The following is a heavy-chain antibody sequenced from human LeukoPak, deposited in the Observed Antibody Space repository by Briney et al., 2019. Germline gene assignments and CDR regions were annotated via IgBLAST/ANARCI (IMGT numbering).Heavy chain of an antibody. D-gene: IGHD5-12*01. Sequence: SETLSLTCTVSGGSVSSGSYYWSWIQQPPGKGLEWIGYIYYSGSTNYNPSLKSRVTISVDTSKNQFSLKLSSVTAADTAVYYCARFRYSGYERDYWGQGTLVTVSS. CDR2: IYYSGST. V-gene: IGHV4-61*01. J-gene: IGHJ4*02. CDR3: ARFRYSGYERDY. CDR1: GGSVSSGSYY.